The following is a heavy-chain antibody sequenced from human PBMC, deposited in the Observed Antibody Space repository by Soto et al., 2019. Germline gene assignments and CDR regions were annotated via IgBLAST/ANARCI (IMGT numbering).Heavy chain of an antibody. CDR2: IIPRSATS. CDR1: GDTFSTYT. J-gene: IGHJ4*02. Sequence: SVKVSCKASGDTFSTYTITWIRQAPGQGLEWMGGIIPRSATSKYAQKFQGRVTITADESTSTVYMELSTLRPEDTAVYYWAWIRQPPGRGLEWIGSVSSSGATFYNPSLKTRLTMSVDTSKNDFSLTLRSVTAADTAVYYCARVPDYWGQGTLVT. CDR3: AWIRQPPGRGLEWIGSVSSSGATFYNPSLKTRLTMSVDTSKNDFSLTLRSVTAADTAVYYCARVPDY. V-gene: IGHV1-69*13. D-gene: IGHD3-3*01.